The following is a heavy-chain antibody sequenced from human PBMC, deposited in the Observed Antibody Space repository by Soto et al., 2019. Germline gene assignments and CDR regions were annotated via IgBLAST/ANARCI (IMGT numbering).Heavy chain of an antibody. J-gene: IGHJ4*02. V-gene: IGHV3-30*18. D-gene: IGHD2-15*01. Sequence: GXSRRLSSAASGFTFSSYGLHWVRQAPGKGLEWVAVISYDGSNKYYADSVKGRFTISRDNSKNTLYLQMNSLRAEDTAVYYCAKDNGGGSCYPDYWGQGTLVTVSS. CDR3: AKDNGGGSCYPDY. CDR1: GFTFSSYG. CDR2: ISYDGSNK.